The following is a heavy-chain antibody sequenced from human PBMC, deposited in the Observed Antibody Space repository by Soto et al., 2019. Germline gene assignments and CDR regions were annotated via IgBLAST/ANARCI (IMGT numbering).Heavy chain of an antibody. CDR3: AKNQERELPRVIDF. Sequence: GGSLRLSCATSGLTFSNYAMSWVRQAPGGGLEWVSSMSGSSSTTYYADSVRGRFTISRDRSKSTLYLQMSSLRAEDTALYYCAKNQERELPRVIDFWGQGTLVTVSS. D-gene: IGHD1-7*01. V-gene: IGHV3-23*01. CDR2: MSGSSSTT. CDR1: GLTFSNYA. J-gene: IGHJ4*02.